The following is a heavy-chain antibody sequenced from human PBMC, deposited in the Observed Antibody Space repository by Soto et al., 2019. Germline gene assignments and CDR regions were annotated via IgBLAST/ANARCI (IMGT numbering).Heavy chain of an antibody. CDR2: ISGSGGNT. Sequence: HPGGSLRLSCAASGFTFSTYAMSWVRQAPGKGLEWVSSISGSGGNTYYADSVKGRFTISRDNSKTTLYLQMNSLRAEDTAVYYCAKDQEVVAAVSNIDYWGQGTLVTVSS. D-gene: IGHD2-15*01. V-gene: IGHV3-23*01. CDR3: AKDQEVVAAVSNIDY. CDR1: GFTFSTYA. J-gene: IGHJ4*02.